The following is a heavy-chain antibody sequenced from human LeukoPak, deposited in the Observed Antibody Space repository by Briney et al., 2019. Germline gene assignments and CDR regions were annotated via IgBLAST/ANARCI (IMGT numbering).Heavy chain of an antibody. CDR3: ARGSALAGFEY. CDR2: ISYDGSNK. D-gene: IGHD6-6*01. CDR1: GFTFSSYA. V-gene: IGHV3-30*01. J-gene: IGHJ4*02. Sequence: GGSLRLSCAASGFTFSSYAMHWVRQAPGKALEWVAVISYDGSNKYYADSVKGRFTISRDNSKNTLYLQMNSLRAEDTAVYYCARGSALAGFEYWGQGTLVTVSS.